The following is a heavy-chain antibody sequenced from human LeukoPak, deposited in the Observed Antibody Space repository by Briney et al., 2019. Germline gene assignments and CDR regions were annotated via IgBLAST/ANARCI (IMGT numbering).Heavy chain of an antibody. CDR1: GFTFSSYG. D-gene: IGHD4-17*01. CDR2: IWYDGSNK. J-gene: IGHJ4*02. CDR3: ARDLPYGDYAFDY. V-gene: IGHV3-33*01. Sequence: GRSLRLSCAASGFTFSSYGRHWVRQAPGKGLEWVAVIWYDGSNKYYADSVKGRFTISRDNSKNTLYLQMNSLRAEDTAVYYCARDLPYGDYAFDYWGQGTLVTVSS.